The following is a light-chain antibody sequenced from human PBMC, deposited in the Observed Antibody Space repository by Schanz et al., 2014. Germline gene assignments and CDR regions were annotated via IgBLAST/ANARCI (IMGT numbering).Light chain of an antibody. J-gene: IGKJ3*01. CDR3: QQSGS. CDR1: QSISIY. Sequence: EIVLTQSPATLSLSPGERATLSCRASQSISIYLAWFQQKPGQAPRLLVYGASSRATGIPDRFSGSGSGTDFTLTISRLEPEDFAVYYCQQSGSFGPGTKVEVK. CDR2: GAS. V-gene: IGKV3-20*01.